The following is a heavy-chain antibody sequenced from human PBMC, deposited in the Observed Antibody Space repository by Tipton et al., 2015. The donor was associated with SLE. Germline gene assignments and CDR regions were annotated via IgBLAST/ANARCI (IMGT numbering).Heavy chain of an antibody. Sequence: SLRLSCAASGFTFSSYGMHWVRQAPGKGLEWVAVIWYDGSNKYYADSVKGRFTISRDNSKNTLYLQMNSLRAEDTAVYYCAREGSYCGGDCYSDAFDIWGQGTMVTVSS. CDR3: AREGSYCGGDCYSDAFDI. V-gene: IGHV3-33*01. D-gene: IGHD2-21*02. CDR1: GFTFSSYG. CDR2: IWYDGSNK. J-gene: IGHJ3*02.